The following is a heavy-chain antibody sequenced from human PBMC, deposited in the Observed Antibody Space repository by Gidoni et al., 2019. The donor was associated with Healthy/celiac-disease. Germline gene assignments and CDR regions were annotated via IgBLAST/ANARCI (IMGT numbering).Heavy chain of an antibody. J-gene: IGHJ6*02. V-gene: IGHV1-46*01. CDR1: GYTFTSYY. Sequence: QVQLVQSGAEVKKPGASVKVSCTASGYTFTSYYMHWVRQAPGQGLEWMGIINPSGGSTSYAQKFQGRVTMTRDTSASTVYMELSSLRSEDTAVYYCVLGVGNYYYYGMDVWGQGTTVTVSS. CDR3: VLGVGNYYYYGMDV. D-gene: IGHD3-3*01. CDR2: INPSGGST.